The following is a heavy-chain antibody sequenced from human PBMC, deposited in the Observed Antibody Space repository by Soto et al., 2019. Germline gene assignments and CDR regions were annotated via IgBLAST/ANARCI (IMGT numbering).Heavy chain of an antibody. CDR1: GFTFNTFA. Sequence: QVQLVESGGGVVQPGRSLRLSCTASGFTFNTFAIHWVRQAPXXXXXXXXVVSSDENYKYYADSAKGRFTISRDNAKNXXXXXXXXXXXXXXXXXXXXKDQHAXGVYYNMGIDYWGQGTLVTVSS. CDR3: XKDQHAXGVYYNMGIDY. D-gene: IGHD3-10*01. CDR2: VSSDENYK. J-gene: IGHJ4*02. V-gene: IGHV3-30*01.